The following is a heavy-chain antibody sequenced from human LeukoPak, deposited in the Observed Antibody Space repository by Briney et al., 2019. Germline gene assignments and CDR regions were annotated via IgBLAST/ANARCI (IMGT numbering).Heavy chain of an antibody. Sequence: ASVKVSCKASGYTFTAYYMHWVRQAPGQGLEWMGGFDPEDGETIYAQKFQGRVTMTEDTSTDTSYMELSSLRSEDTAVYYCATGPLTVPAPVYYYYYMDVWGKGTTVTVSS. J-gene: IGHJ6*03. CDR1: GYTFTAYY. V-gene: IGHV1-24*01. D-gene: IGHD2-2*01. CDR2: FDPEDGET. CDR3: ATGPLTVPAPVYYYYYMDV.